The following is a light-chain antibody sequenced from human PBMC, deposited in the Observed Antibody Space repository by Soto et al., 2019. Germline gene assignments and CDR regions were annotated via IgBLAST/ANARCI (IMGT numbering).Light chain of an antibody. CDR1: SSDVGGYNY. CDR3: SSYTSSSTPYV. CDR2: DVS. V-gene: IGLV2-14*01. J-gene: IGLJ1*01. Sequence: QSALTQPASVSGSPGQSITISCTGTSSDVGGYNYVSWYQQHPGKAPKLMIYDVSNRPSGVSNRFSGSKSGKTASLTISGLQAEDEADYYCSSYTSSSTPYVFGTGTKVTV.